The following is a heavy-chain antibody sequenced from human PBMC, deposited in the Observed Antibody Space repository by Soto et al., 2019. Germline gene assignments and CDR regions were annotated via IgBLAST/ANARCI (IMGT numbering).Heavy chain of an antibody. CDR1: GGSIGCNNYH. V-gene: IGHV4-39*01. J-gene: IGHJ5*02. CDR2: IHFVGTP. Sequence: QLRLQESGPRLVKPSETLSLTCTVFGGSIGCNNYHWDWIRQPPGRGLEWIGTIHFVGTPSYNPSLKSRVTISVDTTKNQLSLRLSSVTAADTAVYFCARRQFASSSFAPWGQGALVAVSS. D-gene: IGHD6-6*01. CDR3: ARRQFASSSFAP.